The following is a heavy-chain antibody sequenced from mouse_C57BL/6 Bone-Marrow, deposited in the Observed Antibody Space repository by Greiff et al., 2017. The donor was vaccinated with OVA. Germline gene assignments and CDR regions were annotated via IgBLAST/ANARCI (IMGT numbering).Heavy chain of an antibody. CDR1: GYTFTDYY. CDR3: ARVGNTGYFDY. V-gene: IGHV1-19*01. D-gene: IGHD2-1*01. J-gene: IGHJ2*01. Sequence: EVKLMESGPVLVKPGASVKMSCKASGYTFTDYYMNWVKQSHGKSLEWIGVINPYNGGTSYNQKFKGKATLTVDKSSSTAYMELNSLTSEYSAVYYCARVGNTGYFDYWGQGTTLTVSS. CDR2: INPYNGGT.